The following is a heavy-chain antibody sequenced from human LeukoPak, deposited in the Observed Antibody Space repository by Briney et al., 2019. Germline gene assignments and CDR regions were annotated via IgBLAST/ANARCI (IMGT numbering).Heavy chain of an antibody. CDR3: AKRGIVIRGILVIGYHQEAYHYDY. Sequence: TGGSLRLSCAVSGISLSNYAMSWVRQAPGKGLEWVSYISESGGSKAYAYPGKRRLTISRDNSLNTLYLQMSSLRAEDTAVYFCAKRGIVIRGILVIGYHQEAYHYDYWGQGVLVTVSS. V-gene: IGHV3-23*01. CDR1: GISLSNYA. CDR2: ISESGGSK. J-gene: IGHJ4*02. D-gene: IGHD3-10*01.